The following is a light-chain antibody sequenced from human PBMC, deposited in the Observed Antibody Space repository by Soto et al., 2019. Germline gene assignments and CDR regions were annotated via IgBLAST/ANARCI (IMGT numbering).Light chain of an antibody. Sequence: DIQMTQSPSSLSASVGDRVTITCRASQSIGTYLNWYLQKPGKAPQHLIHAASSLPTRVPSRVSGSGSGTGFTRTISSLQPEDFASFYCQQSFSTPPTFGQGTKLAIK. J-gene: IGKJ2*01. V-gene: IGKV1-39*01. CDR1: QSIGTY. CDR2: AAS. CDR3: QQSFSTPPT.